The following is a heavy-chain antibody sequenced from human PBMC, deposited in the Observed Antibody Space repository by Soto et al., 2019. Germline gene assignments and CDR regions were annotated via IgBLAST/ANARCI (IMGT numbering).Heavy chain of an antibody. D-gene: IGHD5-12*01. CDR2: IYYSGST. J-gene: IGHJ3*02. CDR3: ARGGGGYGDAFDI. Sequence: QVQLQESGPGLVKPSETLSLTCTVSGGCISSYYWSWIRQPPGKGLEWIGYIYYSGSTNYNPSLKSRVSISVDTSKNQFSLKLSSVTAADTGVYYCARGGGGYGDAFDIWGQGTMVTVSS. CDR1: GGCISSYY. V-gene: IGHV4-59*01.